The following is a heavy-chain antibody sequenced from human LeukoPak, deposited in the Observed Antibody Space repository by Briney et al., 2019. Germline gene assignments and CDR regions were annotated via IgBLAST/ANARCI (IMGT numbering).Heavy chain of an antibody. CDR2: INHGGST. CDR1: GGSFSGYY. CDR3: ARAGVWGIAAAGTDFDY. J-gene: IGHJ4*02. V-gene: IGHV4-34*01. D-gene: IGHD6-13*01. Sequence: SETLSLTCAVYGGSFSGYYWSWIRQPPGKGLEWIGEINHGGSTNYNPSLKSRVTISVDTSKNQFSLKLSSVTAADTAVYYCARAGVWGIAAAGTDFDYWGQGTLVTVSS.